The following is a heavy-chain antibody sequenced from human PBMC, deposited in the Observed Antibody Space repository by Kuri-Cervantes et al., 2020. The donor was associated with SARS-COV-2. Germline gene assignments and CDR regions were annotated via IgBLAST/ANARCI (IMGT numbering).Heavy chain of an antibody. CDR3: AGETSTYSSSIDY. D-gene: IGHD6-6*01. J-gene: IGHJ4*02. CDR1: GGSISSYY. V-gene: IGHV4-59*12. Sequence: ESLKISCTVSGGSISSYYWSWIRQPPGQGLEWLGYIYYSGSTKYNPSLESRVTISLDTSRNQFSLKLSSVTAADTAVYYCAGETSTYSSSIDYWGQGTLVTVSS. CDR2: IYYSGST.